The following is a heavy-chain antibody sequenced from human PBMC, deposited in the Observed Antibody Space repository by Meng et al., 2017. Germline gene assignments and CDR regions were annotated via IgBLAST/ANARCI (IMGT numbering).Heavy chain of an antibody. V-gene: IGHV7-4-1*02. D-gene: IGHD2-15*01. Sequence: VTRVQPGFGLKNPGASVKVSFKASGYTFTSYAMNGVRQAPGQRLEWMGWINTNTGNPTYAQGFTGRFVFSLDTSVSTAYLQISSLKAEDTAVYYCARLVAGTFGQLFDPWGQGTLVTVSS. J-gene: IGHJ5*02. CDR2: INTNTGNP. CDR1: GYTFTSYA. CDR3: ARLVAGTFGQLFDP.